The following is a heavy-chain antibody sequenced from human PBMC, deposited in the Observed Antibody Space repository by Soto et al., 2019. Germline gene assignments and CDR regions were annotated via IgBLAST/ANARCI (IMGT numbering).Heavy chain of an antibody. V-gene: IGHV4-34*01. D-gene: IGHD5-12*01. CDR1: GGSFSGYY. Sequence: SETLSLTCAVYGGSFSGYYLSWIRQPPGKGLEWIGEINHSGSTNYNPSLKSRVTISVDTSKNQFSLKLSSVTAADTAVYYCARGGGYDPLLYFDYWGQGTLVTVYS. CDR2: INHSGST. J-gene: IGHJ4*02. CDR3: ARGGGYDPLLYFDY.